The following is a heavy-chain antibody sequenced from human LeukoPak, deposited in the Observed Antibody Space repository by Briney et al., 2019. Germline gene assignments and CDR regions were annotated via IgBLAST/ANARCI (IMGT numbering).Heavy chain of an antibody. J-gene: IGHJ4*02. CDR2: IYYSGST. Sequence: SQTLSLTCTVSGGSISSGDYYWSWIRQPPGKGLEWIGYIYYSGSTYYNPSLKSRVTISVDASKNQFSLKLSSVTAADTAVYYCARLYYYDSSGLDYWGQGTLVTVSS. D-gene: IGHD3-22*01. CDR1: GGSISSGDYY. V-gene: IGHV4-30-4*08. CDR3: ARLYYYDSSGLDY.